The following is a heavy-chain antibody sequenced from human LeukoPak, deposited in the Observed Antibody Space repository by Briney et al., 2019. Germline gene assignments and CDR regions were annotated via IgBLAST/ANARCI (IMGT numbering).Heavy chain of an antibody. J-gene: IGHJ5*02. CDR2: ISGSGGPT. CDR1: GFTFSNYA. CDR3: ARGGYCSSTSCYWGSFDP. D-gene: IGHD2-2*01. Sequence: PGGSLRLSCAASGFTFSNYAMNWVRQAPGKGLEWVSSISGSGGPTYYADSVKGRFTISRDNSKNTLYLQMNSLRAEDTAVYYCARGGYCSSTSCYWGSFDPWGQGTLVTVSS. V-gene: IGHV3-23*01.